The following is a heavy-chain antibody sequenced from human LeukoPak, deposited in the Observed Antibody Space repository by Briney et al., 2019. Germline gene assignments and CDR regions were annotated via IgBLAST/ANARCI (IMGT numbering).Heavy chain of an antibody. CDR3: ARGRGPIAAAGRMGYFDY. CDR2: INHSGST. V-gene: IGHV4-34*01. J-gene: IGHJ4*02. Sequence: SEALSLTCTVSGGSISSYYWSWIRQPPGKGLEWIGEINHSGSTNYNPSLKSRVTISVDTSKNQFSLKLSSVTAADTAVYYCARGRGPIAAAGRMGYFDYWGQGTLVTVSS. D-gene: IGHD6-13*01. CDR1: GGSISSYY.